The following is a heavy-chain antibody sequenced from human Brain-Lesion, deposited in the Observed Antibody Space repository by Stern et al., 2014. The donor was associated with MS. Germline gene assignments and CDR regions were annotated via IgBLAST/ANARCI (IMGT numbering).Heavy chain of an antibody. CDR2: ISWNSGTI. Sequence: EVQLVASGGDLVQPGRSLRLSCAAFGFTFDDSAMPWVRQAPGKGLEWVAGISWNSGTIGYADSVKGRFTTSRDNAYSSLYLQMNSLRPEDTALYYCARDITGSSAYFAYWGQGTLVTVSS. D-gene: IGHD1-14*01. CDR1: GFTFDDSA. CDR3: ARDITGSSAYFAY. V-gene: IGHV3-9*01. J-gene: IGHJ4*02.